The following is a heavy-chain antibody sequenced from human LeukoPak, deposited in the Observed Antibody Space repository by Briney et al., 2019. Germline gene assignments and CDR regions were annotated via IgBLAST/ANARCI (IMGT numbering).Heavy chain of an antibody. V-gene: IGHV4-59*01. Sequence: SETLSLTCTVSGGSISSYYWSWIRQPPGKGLEWIGYIYFSGSTNYNPSLKSRVTISVDTSKNQFSLKLSSVTAADTAVYYRARYSASYAMDVWGKGTTVTVSS. CDR1: GGSISSYY. CDR2: IYFSGST. CDR3: ARYSASYAMDV. D-gene: IGHD6-13*01. J-gene: IGHJ6*03.